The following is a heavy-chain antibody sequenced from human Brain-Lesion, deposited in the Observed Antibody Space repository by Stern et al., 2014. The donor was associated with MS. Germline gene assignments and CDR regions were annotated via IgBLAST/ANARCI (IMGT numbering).Heavy chain of an antibody. Sequence: QLVESGPGLVKPSETLSLTCTVAGGSVSSTSYAWAWIRQPPGKGLEWIGTIYYSGNTYYSPSLKSRLTIFLDTSKNRFSLRLRFVTAADTAVYYCAGEEDIRYCSGGSCTGNWFDPWGQGTLGTVSS. V-gene: IGHV4-39*01. J-gene: IGHJ5*02. CDR2: IYYSGNT. CDR1: GGSVSSTSYA. CDR3: AGEEDIRYCSGGSCTGNWFDP. D-gene: IGHD2-15*01.